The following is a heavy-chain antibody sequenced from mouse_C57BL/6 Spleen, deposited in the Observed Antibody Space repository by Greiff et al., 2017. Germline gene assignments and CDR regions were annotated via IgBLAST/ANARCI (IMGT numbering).Heavy chain of an antibody. V-gene: IGHV3-6*01. J-gene: IGHJ2*01. Sequence: EVKLMESGPGLVKPSQSLSITCSVTGYSITSGYYWNWIRQFPGNKLEWMGYISYDGSNNYNPSLKNRISITRDTSKNQFFLKLNSVTTEDTATYYCARAPLYYGSSYEGFDYWGQGTTLTVCS. D-gene: IGHD1-1*01. CDR1: GYSITSGYY. CDR2: ISYDGSN. CDR3: ARAPLYYGSSYEGFDY.